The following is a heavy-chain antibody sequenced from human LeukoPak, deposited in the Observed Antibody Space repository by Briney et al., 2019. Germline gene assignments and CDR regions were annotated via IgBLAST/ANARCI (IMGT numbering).Heavy chain of an antibody. Sequence: GASVKVSCKASGGTFSSYAISWVRQAPGQGLEWMGGIIPIFGTANYAQKFQGRVTMTRNTSISTAYMELSSLRSEDTAVYYCARGSTVWQWLVLRYWGQGTLVTVSS. D-gene: IGHD6-19*01. J-gene: IGHJ4*02. CDR1: GGTFSSYA. V-gene: IGHV1-69*05. CDR2: IIPIFGTA. CDR3: ARGSTVWQWLVLRY.